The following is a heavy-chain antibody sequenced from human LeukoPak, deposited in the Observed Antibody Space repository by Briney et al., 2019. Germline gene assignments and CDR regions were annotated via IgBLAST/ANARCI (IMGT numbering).Heavy chain of an antibody. D-gene: IGHD3-10*02. CDR1: GFTFSNYW. J-gene: IGHJ6*04. V-gene: IGHV3-23*01. Sequence: GGSLRLSCAASGFTFSNYWMGWVRQAPGKGLEWVSAIIGSGGSTYYADSVKGRFTISRDNSKNTLYLQMNSLRAEDTAVYYCAELGITMIGGVWGKGTTVTISS. CDR3: AELGITMIGGV. CDR2: IIGSGGST.